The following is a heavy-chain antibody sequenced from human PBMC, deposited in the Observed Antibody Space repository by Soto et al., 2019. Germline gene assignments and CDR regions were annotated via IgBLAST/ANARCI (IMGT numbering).Heavy chain of an antibody. D-gene: IGHD3-10*01. J-gene: IGHJ4*02. V-gene: IGHV3-30*18. Sequence: QVQLVESGGGVGQPGRSLRLSCAASGFTFSSYGMHWVRQAPGKGLEWVAVISYDGSNKYYADSVKGRFTISRDNSKNTLYLQMNSLRAEDTAVYYCAKVRGVALDYWGQGTLVTVSS. CDR3: AKVRGVALDY. CDR1: GFTFSSYG. CDR2: ISYDGSNK.